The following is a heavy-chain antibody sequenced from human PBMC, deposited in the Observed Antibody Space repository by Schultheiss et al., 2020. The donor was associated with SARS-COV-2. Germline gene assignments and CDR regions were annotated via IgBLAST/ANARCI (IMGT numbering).Heavy chain of an antibody. V-gene: IGHV3-33*01. CDR3: ARDLRSSGVSHFDY. D-gene: IGHD3-22*01. J-gene: IGHJ4*02. CDR2: IWYDGSNK. Sequence: GGSLRLSCAASGFTFSSYGMHWVRQAPGKGLEWVAVIWYDGSNKYYADSVKGRFTISRDNSKNTLYLQMNSLRAEDTAVYYCARDLRSSGVSHFDYWGQGTLVTVSS. CDR1: GFTFSSYG.